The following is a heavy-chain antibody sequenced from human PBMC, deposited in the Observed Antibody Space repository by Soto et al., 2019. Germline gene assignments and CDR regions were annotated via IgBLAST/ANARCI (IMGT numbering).Heavy chain of an antibody. D-gene: IGHD3-3*01. CDR1: GYPVTAYY. CDR3: ARGGGVGVAGSAAFDM. V-gene: IGHV1-2*02. J-gene: IGHJ3*02. Sequence: QLHLVQSGAVVKKPGASVTVSCSASGYPVTAYYMHWVRQAPGRGLEWMGGINPATGAAKYTQTFQGRVTMTRDTSTSTVFMGLRGLTSGVTAGFYCARGGGVGVAGSAAFDMWGQGTLVTVSS. CDR2: INPATGAA.